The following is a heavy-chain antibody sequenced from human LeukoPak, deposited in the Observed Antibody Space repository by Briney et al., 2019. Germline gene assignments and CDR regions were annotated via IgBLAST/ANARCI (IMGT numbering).Heavy chain of an antibody. V-gene: IGHV4-61*02. CDR2: MCTSGST. CDR3: ARVQIAYGSGSYPGYYYMDV. Sequence: SETLSLTCTVAGGSISSGSYYGSWIRQPAGKGLEWIGRMCTSGSTNYNPSLKSRVTISVDTSKNQFSLKLSSVTAADTAVYYCARVQIAYGSGSYPGYYYMDVWGKGTTVTISS. J-gene: IGHJ6*03. CDR1: GGSISSGSYY. D-gene: IGHD3-10*01.